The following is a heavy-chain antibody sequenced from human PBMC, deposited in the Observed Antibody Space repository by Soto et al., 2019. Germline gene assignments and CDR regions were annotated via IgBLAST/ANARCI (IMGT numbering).Heavy chain of an antibody. V-gene: IGHV4-30-2*01. CDR3: ARDPSGGGLRYFDI. CDR2: IYHSGST. J-gene: IGHJ4*02. Sequence: SETLSLTCAVSGGSISSGGYSWSWIRQPPGKGLEWIGYIYHSGSTYYNPSLKSRVTISVDRSKNQFSLKLSSVTAADTAVYYCARDPSGGGLRYFDIWGQGTLVTVSS. D-gene: IGHD3-9*01. CDR1: GGSISSGGYS.